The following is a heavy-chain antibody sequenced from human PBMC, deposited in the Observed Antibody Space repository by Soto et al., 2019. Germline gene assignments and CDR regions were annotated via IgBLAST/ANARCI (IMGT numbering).Heavy chain of an antibody. Sequence: SETLSLTCTVSGGSISSGDYYWSWIRQPPGKGLEWIGYIYYSGSTYYTPSLKSRVTISIDTSKNQFSLKLSSVTAADTAVYYCARDVLYSTSRIDSWGQGTLVTVSS. CDR1: GGSISSGDYY. CDR3: ARDVLYSTSRIDS. V-gene: IGHV4-30-4*01. J-gene: IGHJ4*02. CDR2: IYYSGST. D-gene: IGHD6-6*01.